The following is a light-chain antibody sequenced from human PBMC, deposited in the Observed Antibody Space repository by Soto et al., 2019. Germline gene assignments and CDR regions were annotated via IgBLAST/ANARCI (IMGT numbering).Light chain of an antibody. CDR3: QQFGSSPPGLT. CDR2: VAS. J-gene: IGKJ4*01. CDR1: QSVSSSY. Sequence: EIVLTQSPGTLSLSPGERATLSCRASQSVSSSYLAWYQQKPGQAPRLLIYVASSRATGIPDRFSGSGSGTEFTLTISRMETADFAVYYCQQFGSSPPGLTFGGGTKVEIK. V-gene: IGKV3-20*01.